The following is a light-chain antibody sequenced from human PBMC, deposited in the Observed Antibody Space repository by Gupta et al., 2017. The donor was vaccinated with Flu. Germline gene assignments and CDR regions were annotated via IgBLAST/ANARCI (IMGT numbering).Light chain of an antibody. CDR2: EVT. Sequence: QSALTQPASVSGSPGQSITISCTGTSTYNYVSWVQHHPGEAPKLIIYEVTHRPSRVANRFSGSKSGNTASLTISGLQAEDEADYFCTSFTSSNTWVFGGGTKLTV. V-gene: IGLV2-14*01. CDR1: STYNY. J-gene: IGLJ3*02. CDR3: TSFTSSNTWV.